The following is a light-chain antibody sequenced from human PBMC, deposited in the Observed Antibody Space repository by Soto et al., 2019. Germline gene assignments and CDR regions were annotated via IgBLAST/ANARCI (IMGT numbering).Light chain of an antibody. V-gene: IGLV2-14*01. CDR2: QVS. J-gene: IGLJ1*01. CDR1: SSDVGTYNY. Sequence: AQTEPSSETVSPGRSITLSYTGTSSDVGTYNYVSWYQQHPGKAPKLMISQVSNRPSGVSNRFSGSKSGNTASLTISGLQAEDEADYYCSSYTISSTYVFGTGTKVTVL. CDR3: SSYTISSTYV.